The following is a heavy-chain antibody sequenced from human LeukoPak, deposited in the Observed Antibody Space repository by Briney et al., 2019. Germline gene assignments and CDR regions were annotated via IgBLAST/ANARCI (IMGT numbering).Heavy chain of an antibody. D-gene: IGHD5-12*01. Sequence: SETLSLTCTVSGGSISSSSYYWGWIRQPPGKGLGWIGSIYYSGSTYYNPSLKSRVTISVDTSKNQFSLKLSSVTAADTAVYYCARESGGGYSGYDRNKIDYWGQGTLVTVSS. CDR1: GGSISSSSYY. CDR2: IYYSGST. CDR3: ARESGGGYSGYDRNKIDY. V-gene: IGHV4-39*07. J-gene: IGHJ4*02.